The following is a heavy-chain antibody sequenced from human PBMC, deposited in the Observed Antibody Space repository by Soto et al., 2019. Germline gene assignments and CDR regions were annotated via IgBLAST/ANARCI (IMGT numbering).Heavy chain of an antibody. D-gene: IGHD4-17*01. CDR3: ARSMTTVVTLDY. Sequence: SETLSLTCTVSGGSISSSSYYWGWIRQPPGKGLEWIVSIYYSGSTYYNPSLKSRVTISVDTSKNQFSLKLSSVTAADMAVYYCARSMTTVVTLDYWGQGTLVTVSS. J-gene: IGHJ4*02. CDR1: GGSISSSSYY. V-gene: IGHV4-39*01. CDR2: IYYSGST.